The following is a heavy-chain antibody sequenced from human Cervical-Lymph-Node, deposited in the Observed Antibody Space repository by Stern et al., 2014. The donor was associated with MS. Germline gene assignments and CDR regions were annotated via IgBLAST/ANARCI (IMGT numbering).Heavy chain of an antibody. CDR2: INNDGSGT. D-gene: IGHD1-26*01. Sequence: EDQLVESGGGLVQPGGSLRLSCAASGFTFSNYWMHWVRQVPGKGLVWVSRINNDGSGTSYADSVRGRFTISRDNAKNTLYLQMNSLRAEDTAVYYCGTTFEYWGQGTLVTVSS. CDR3: GTTFEY. V-gene: IGHV3-74*02. J-gene: IGHJ4*02. CDR1: GFTFSNYW.